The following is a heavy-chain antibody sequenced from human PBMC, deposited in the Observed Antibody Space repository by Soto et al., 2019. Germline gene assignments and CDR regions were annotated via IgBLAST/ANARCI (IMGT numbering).Heavy chain of an antibody. V-gene: IGHV3-9*01. CDR3: AKLCPSNIVGANTLTWDDY. J-gene: IGHJ4*02. Sequence: HPGGSLRLSCAASGFTFDDYAMHWVRQAPGKGLEWVSGISWNSGSIGYADSVKGRFTISRDNAKNSLYLQMNSLRAEDTALYYCAKLCPSNIVGANTLTWDDYWGQGTLVTVSS. D-gene: IGHD1-26*01. CDR1: GFTFDDYA. CDR2: ISWNSGSI.